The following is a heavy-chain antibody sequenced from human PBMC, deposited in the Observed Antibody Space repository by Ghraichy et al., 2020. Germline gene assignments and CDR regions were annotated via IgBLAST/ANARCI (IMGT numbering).Heavy chain of an antibody. V-gene: IGHV3-23*01. J-gene: IGHJ2*01. CDR2: ISGSGGST. D-gene: IGHD2-2*01. CDR3: AKLVYCSSTSCYFWYFDL. CDR1: GFTFSSYA. Sequence: LSLTCAASGFTFSSYAMSWVRQAPGKGLEWVSAISGSGGSTYYADSVKDRFTISRDNSKNTLYLQMNSLRAEDTAVYYCAKLVYCSSTSCYFWYFDLWGRGTLVTVSS.